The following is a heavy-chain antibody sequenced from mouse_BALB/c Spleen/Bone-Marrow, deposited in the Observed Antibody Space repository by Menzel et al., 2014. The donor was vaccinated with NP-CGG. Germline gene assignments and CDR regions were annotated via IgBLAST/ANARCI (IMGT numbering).Heavy chain of an antibody. V-gene: IGHV1-4*01. CDR2: INPSSGYT. CDR1: GYTFTSYT. CDR3: VRRDYGGTFDY. Sequence: QVQLQQSGAKLARPGASVKMSCKASGYTFTSYTMHWVKQRPGQGLEWIGYINPSSGYTNYNQKFKDKATLTADKSSSTAYMQLSSLTSENSAVYYCVRRDYGGTFDYWGQGTTLTVSS. J-gene: IGHJ2*01. D-gene: IGHD1-1*01.